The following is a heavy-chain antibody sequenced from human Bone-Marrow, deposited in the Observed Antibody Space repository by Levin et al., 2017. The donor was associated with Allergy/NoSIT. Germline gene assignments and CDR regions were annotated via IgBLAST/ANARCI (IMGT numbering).Heavy chain of an antibody. CDR2: IDFSGKNT. V-gene: IGHV3-23*01. D-gene: IGHD6-13*01. CDR3: AKEGGHMQPFDI. Sequence: LSLTCAASGFTFSNYGMNWVRQAAGGGLEWVSAIDFSGKNTYYAESVKGRFTISRDNSENTLYVHMNSLTAEDTAVYYCAKEGGHMQPFDIWGQGTMVTVSS. J-gene: IGHJ3*02. CDR1: GFTFSNYG.